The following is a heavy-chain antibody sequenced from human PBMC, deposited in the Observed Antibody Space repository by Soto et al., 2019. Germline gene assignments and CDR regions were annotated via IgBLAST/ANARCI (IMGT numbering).Heavy chain of an antibody. Sequence: SETLSLTCAVYGGSFSGYYWSWIRQPPGKGLEWIGEINHSGSTNYNPSLKSRVTISVDTSKNQFSLKLSSVTAADTAVYYCARAYSSGWSDYYGMDVWGQGTTVTVSS. V-gene: IGHV4-34*01. D-gene: IGHD6-19*01. CDR3: ARAYSSGWSDYYGMDV. CDR1: GGSFSGYY. CDR2: INHSGST. J-gene: IGHJ6*02.